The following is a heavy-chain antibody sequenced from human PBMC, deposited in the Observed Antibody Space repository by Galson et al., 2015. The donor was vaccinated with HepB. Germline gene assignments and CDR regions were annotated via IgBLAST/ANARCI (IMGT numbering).Heavy chain of an antibody. V-gene: IGHV3-21*01. Sequence: SLRLSCAGSGFTFSSSNMNWVRQVPGKGLEWVSFIDGRTGDIYYTDSVKGRFTISRDNTKMSLFLQMNNLRAEDTAVYYCASEFNNIMGNATLAYFDSWGQGTVVTVSS. CDR3: ASEFNNIMGNATLAYFDS. CDR2: IDGRTGDI. CDR1: GFTFSSSN. J-gene: IGHJ4*02. D-gene: IGHD1-26*01.